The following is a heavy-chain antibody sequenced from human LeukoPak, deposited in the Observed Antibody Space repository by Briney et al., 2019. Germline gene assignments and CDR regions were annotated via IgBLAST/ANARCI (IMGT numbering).Heavy chain of an antibody. CDR2: ISNSGHTT. Sequence: GESLKISCAASGFSFSTYSMNWVRQAPGKGLEWISYISNSGHTTYYAESVKGRFTISRGNAWNSLYLQMNSLRGEDTAVYCARRITISGLGYYMDVWGKGTTVIVSS. CDR1: GFSFSTYS. D-gene: IGHD3-3*01. J-gene: IGHJ6*04. V-gene: IGHV3-48*01. CDR3: ARRITISGLGYYMDV.